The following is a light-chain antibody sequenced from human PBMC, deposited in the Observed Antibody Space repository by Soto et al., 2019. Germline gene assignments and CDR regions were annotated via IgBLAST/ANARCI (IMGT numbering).Light chain of an antibody. CDR1: SSDIGSYNY. Sequence: QSVLTQPASVSGSPGQSITISCTGTSSDIGSYNYVSWYQQLPGKVPKLMIYGVSNRPSGVSNRFSGSKSGNAASLTISGLQAEDEADYYCSSYTFSSTLVVFGGGTKATVL. CDR3: SSYTFSSTLVV. J-gene: IGLJ2*01. CDR2: GVS. V-gene: IGLV2-14*03.